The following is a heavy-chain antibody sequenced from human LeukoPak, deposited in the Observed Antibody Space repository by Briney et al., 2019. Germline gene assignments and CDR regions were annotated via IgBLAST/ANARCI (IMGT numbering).Heavy chain of an antibody. Sequence: SETLSLTCTVSGGSISSYYWGWIRQPPGKGLEWIGSIYYSGNTYYNPSLKSRVTISVDTSKNQFSLNLSSVTAADTAVYYCARLAAAGTWFDPWGQGTLVTVSS. J-gene: IGHJ5*02. CDR1: GGSISSYY. V-gene: IGHV4-39*01. D-gene: IGHD6-13*01. CDR3: ARLAAAGTWFDP. CDR2: IYYSGNT.